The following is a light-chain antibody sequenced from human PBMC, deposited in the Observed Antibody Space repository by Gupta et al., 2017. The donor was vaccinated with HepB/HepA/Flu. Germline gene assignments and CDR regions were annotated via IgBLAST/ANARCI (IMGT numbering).Light chain of an antibody. CDR1: SSDVGGYNY. V-gene: IGLV2-14*03. CDR3: GADTSSSTLV. CDR2: DVS. J-gene: IGLJ3*02. Sequence: QSALPQPAPVYGSPGQSITISCPGTSSDVGGYNYVSWYQQHPGKAPKLMLYDVSNRPTEVSTRFSGSKSGNTATLTISGLQAESEADYYGGADTSSSTLVFGGGTKLTVL.